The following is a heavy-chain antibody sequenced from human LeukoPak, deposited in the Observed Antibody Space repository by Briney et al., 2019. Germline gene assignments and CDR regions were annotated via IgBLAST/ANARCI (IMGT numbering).Heavy chain of an antibody. D-gene: IGHD5-24*01. CDR3: ARTRRDGYMSY. CDR2: ISGSGGST. Sequence: QAGGSLRLSCAASGFTFSTYAMSWVRQAPGKGLEWVSVISGSGGSTYYADSVKGRFTISRDNSKNTLYLQMNSLRAEDTAVYNCARTRRDGYMSYWGQGTLVTVSS. V-gene: IGHV3-23*01. CDR1: GFTFSTYA. J-gene: IGHJ4*02.